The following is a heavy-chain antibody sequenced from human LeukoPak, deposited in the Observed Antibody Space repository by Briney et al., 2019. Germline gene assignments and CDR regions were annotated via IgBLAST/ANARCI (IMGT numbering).Heavy chain of an antibody. CDR2: INPIFGTA. D-gene: IGHD6-13*01. CDR3: ARSSIIAAAGPYYFDY. V-gene: IGHV1-69*06. CDR1: GGTFSSYA. Sequence: SVKVSCKASGGTFSSYAISWVRQAPGQGLEWMGGINPIFGTANYAQKFQGRVTITADKSTSTAYMELSSLRSEDTAVYYCARSSIIAAAGPYYFDYWGQGTLVTVSS. J-gene: IGHJ4*02.